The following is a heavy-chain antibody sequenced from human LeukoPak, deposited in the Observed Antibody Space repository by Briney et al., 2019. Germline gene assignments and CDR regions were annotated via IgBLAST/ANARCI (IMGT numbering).Heavy chain of an antibody. Sequence: SETLSLTCTASGGSISSYYWSWIRQPPGKGLEWIGYIYYSGSTNYNPSLKSRVTISVDTSKNQFSLKLSSVTAADTAVYYCARVGRYCSGGSCYSLINWFDPWGQGTLVTVSS. D-gene: IGHD2-15*01. CDR3: ARVGRYCSGGSCYSLINWFDP. CDR1: GGSISSYY. V-gene: IGHV4-59*01. J-gene: IGHJ5*02. CDR2: IYYSGST.